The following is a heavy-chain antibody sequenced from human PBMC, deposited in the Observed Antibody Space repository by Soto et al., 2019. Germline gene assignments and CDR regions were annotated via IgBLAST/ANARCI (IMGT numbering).Heavy chain of an antibody. V-gene: IGHV1-69*13. CDR1: GGTFSSYA. D-gene: IGHD3-22*01. J-gene: IGHJ4*02. Sequence: GASVKVSCKASGGTFSSYAISLVRQAPGQGLEWMGGIIPIFGTANYAQKFQGRVTITADESTSTAYMELSSLRSEDTAVYYCARDRYYDSSGYYGLDYWGQGNLVTVS. CDR3: ARDRYYDSSGYYGLDY. CDR2: IIPIFGTA.